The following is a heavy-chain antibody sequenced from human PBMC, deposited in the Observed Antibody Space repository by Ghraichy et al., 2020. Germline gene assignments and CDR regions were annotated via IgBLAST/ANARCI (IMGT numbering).Heavy chain of an antibody. CDR1: GGSFSTYY. CDR3: GSGYTYGQGSWFDP. D-gene: IGHD5-18*01. V-gene: IGHV4-34*01. Sequence: SETLSLTCAVYGGSFSTYYWSWIRQPPGKGLEWIGEINHSGSTNYNPSLKSRVTISVDTSKNQFSLKLCSVTAADTAVYYCGSGYTYGQGSWFDPWGQGTLLTVSS. J-gene: IGHJ5*02. CDR2: INHSGST.